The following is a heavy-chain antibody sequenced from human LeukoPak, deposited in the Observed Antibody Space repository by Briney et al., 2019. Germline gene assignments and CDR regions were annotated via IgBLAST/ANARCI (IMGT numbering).Heavy chain of an antibody. J-gene: IGHJ3*02. Sequence: SETLSLTCTVAGGSISSYYWSWIRQPPGKGLEWIGYIYYSGSTNYNPSLKSRVTISVDTSKNQFSLKLSSVTAADTAVYYCARRLGSGWSQHDAFDIWGQGTMVTVSS. CDR1: GGSISSYY. CDR3: ARRLGSGWSQHDAFDI. D-gene: IGHD6-13*01. CDR2: IYYSGST. V-gene: IGHV4-59*01.